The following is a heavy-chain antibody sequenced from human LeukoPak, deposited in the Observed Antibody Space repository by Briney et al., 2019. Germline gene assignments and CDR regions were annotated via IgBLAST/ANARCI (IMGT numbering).Heavy chain of an antibody. V-gene: IGHV3-23*01. CDR1: GFTLSSYA. Sequence: GGSLRLSCAASGFTLSSYAMSWVRQAPGKGLEWGSAISGSGGSTYYTDSVKGRFTISRDNSKNTLYLQMNSLRAEDTAVYYCARGPQLVRALGIWGEGTMVTVSS. CDR2: ISGSGGST. J-gene: IGHJ3*02. CDR3: ARGPQLVRALGI. D-gene: IGHD6-13*01.